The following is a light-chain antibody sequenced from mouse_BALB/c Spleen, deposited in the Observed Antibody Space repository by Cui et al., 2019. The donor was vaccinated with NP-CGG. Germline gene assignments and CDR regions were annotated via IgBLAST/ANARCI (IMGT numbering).Light chain of an antibody. CDR2: GTN. CDR1: TGAVTTRNY. J-gene: IGLJ1*01. CDR3: ALWYSNHWV. Sequence: AVVTQDSALLTSPGETVTLTCRSSTGAVTTRNYANWVQEKPDHLFTGLIGGTNNRAPGVPARFSGSLIGDKAALTITGTQTEDEAIYFCALWYSNHWVFGGGTKLTVL. V-gene: IGLV1*01.